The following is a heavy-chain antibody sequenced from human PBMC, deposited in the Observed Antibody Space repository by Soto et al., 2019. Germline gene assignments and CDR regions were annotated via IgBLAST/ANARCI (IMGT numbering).Heavy chain of an antibody. D-gene: IGHD3-10*01. Sequence: GESLKISCKGSGHSFITRWIAWVRQMPGKGLVWMGVIYPGDSDTMYSPSFQGQVNTPAVRCFRTAYLQWSDLRAWDSAIYCCATDSGSGYFEYGSQGTQVTVSS. CDR2: IYPGDSDT. CDR3: ATDSGSGYFEY. CDR1: GHSFITRW. V-gene: IGHV5-51*01. J-gene: IGHJ4*02.